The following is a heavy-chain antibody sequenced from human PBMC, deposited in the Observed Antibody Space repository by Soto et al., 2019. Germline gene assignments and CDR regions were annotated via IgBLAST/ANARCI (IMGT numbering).Heavy chain of an antibody. J-gene: IGHJ4*02. CDR2: IYHTGRT. CDR3: AREFSNTPEAFDS. V-gene: IGHV4-61*01. Sequence: SETLSLTCTAPGGSVNSDNYYWSWIRQPPGKGLEWIGYIYHTGRTNYNPSLESCITISLDTSKNQFSLTLSSVTAADTALFYCAREFSNTPEAFDSWGQGALVTVS. CDR1: GGSVNSDNYY. D-gene: IGHD3-3*02.